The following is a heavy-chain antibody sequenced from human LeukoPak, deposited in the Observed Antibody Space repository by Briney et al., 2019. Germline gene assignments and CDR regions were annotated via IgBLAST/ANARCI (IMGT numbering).Heavy chain of an antibody. CDR3: ARAYGDYYYYMDV. Sequence: ASVKVSCKASGYTFTDYYMHWVRQAPGQGLEWMGWINPNNGGTNYAQNFQGRVTMTRDTSISTTYMELGRLRSDDTALYFCARAYGDYYYYMDVWGKGTTVTVSS. J-gene: IGHJ6*03. D-gene: IGHD4-17*01. CDR1: GYTFTDYY. CDR2: INPNNGGT. V-gene: IGHV1-2*02.